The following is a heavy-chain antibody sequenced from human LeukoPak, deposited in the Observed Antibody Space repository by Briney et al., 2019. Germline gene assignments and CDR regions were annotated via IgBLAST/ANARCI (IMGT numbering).Heavy chain of an antibody. Sequence: GGSLILSCAASGFTFSSYGMSWVRQAPGKGLEWVSAISDSVTSTYYADSVKGRFTISRANSKNTLYLQMNSLRAEDTAVYYCAKRSDYGVNSNYFDYWGQGTLVTVSS. J-gene: IGHJ4*02. CDR3: AKRSDYGVNSNYFDY. CDR1: GFTFSSYG. D-gene: IGHD4-23*01. CDR2: ISDSVTST. V-gene: IGHV3-23*01.